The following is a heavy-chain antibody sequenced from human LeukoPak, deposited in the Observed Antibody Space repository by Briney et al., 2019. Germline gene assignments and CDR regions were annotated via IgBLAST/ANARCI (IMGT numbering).Heavy chain of an antibody. D-gene: IGHD1-26*01. CDR2: ISAYNGNT. CDR1: GYTFTSYG. J-gene: IGHJ4*02. CDR3: ARDIWELSHLDY. V-gene: IGHV1-18*01. Sequence: ASVKVSCKASGYTFTSYGISWVRQATGQGLEWMGWISAYNGNTNYAQKLQGRVTMTTDTSTSTAYMELRSLRSDDTAVYYCARDIWELSHLDYWGQGTLVTVSS.